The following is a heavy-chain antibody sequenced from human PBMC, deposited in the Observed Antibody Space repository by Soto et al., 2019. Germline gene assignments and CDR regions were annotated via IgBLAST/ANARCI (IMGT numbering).Heavy chain of an antibody. Sequence: QVQLVESGGGVVQPGRSLRLSCAASGFTFSSYGMHCVRQAPGKGLEWVAVISYDGSNKYYADSVKGRFTISRDNSKNTLYLQMNSLRAEDTAVYYCAKDGVKHMVRGVINTPDVMDYWGQGTLVIVSS. D-gene: IGHD3-10*01. CDR3: AKDGVKHMVRGVINTPDVMDY. J-gene: IGHJ4*02. CDR2: ISYDGSNK. V-gene: IGHV3-30*18. CDR1: GFTFSSYG.